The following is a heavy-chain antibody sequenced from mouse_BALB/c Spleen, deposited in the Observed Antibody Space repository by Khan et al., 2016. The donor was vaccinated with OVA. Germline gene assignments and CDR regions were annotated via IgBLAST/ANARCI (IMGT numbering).Heavy chain of an antibody. D-gene: IGHD2-14*01. V-gene: IGHV3-8*02. Sequence: EVQLVESGPSLVKPSQTLSLTCSVTGDSITSGYWSWIRKFPGNKLEYMGYMIYTGYTDYNPSLKSRLAITRHTSTNQYYLQLHSVTTEHTATYYCARSTYRYAFAYWGQGTLVTVSA. J-gene: IGHJ3*01. CDR3: ARSTYRYAFAY. CDR2: MIYTGYT. CDR1: GDSITSGY.